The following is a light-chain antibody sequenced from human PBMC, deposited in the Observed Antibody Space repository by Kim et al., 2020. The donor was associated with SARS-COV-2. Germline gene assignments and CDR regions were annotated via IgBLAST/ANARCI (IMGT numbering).Light chain of an antibody. J-gene: IGLJ1*01. V-gene: IGLV3-1*01. CDR2: QDS. Sequence: VSPGQTASITCSGDKLGDKYACWYQQKPGQSPVLVIYQDSKRPSGIPERFSGSNSGNTATLTISGTQAMDEADYYCQAWDSSTEVFGTVTKVTVL. CDR1: KLGDKY. CDR3: QAWDSSTEV.